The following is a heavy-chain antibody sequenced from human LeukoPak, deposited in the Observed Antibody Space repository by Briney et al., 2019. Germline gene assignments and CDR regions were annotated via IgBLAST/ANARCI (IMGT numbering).Heavy chain of an antibody. V-gene: IGHV3-23*01. Sequence: PGGCLRLSCAASGFTFSSYAMSWVRQAPGKGLEWVSAISGSGGSTYYADSVKGRFTISRDNSKNTLYLQMNSLRAEDTAVYYCAKKYYYDSSGYYRENDYWGQGTLVTVSS. CDR3: AKKYYYDSSGYYRENDY. J-gene: IGHJ4*02. CDR2: ISGSGGST. CDR1: GFTFSSYA. D-gene: IGHD3-22*01.